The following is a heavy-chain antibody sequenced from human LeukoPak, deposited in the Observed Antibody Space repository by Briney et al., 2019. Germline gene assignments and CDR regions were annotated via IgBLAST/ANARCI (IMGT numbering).Heavy chain of an antibody. V-gene: IGHV3-23*01. CDR1: GFPFSDYG. Sequence: GGSLRLSCAVSGFPFSDYGMSWVRQAPGKGLEWVSGISGSGGATYYSDSVKGRFTISRDNSKNTVHLQLNGLRAEDTAVYYCAQDETDIVAEPVDYYHYGMDFWGRGTTVTVSS. J-gene: IGHJ6*02. CDR2: ISGSGGAT. CDR3: AQDETDIVAEPVDYYHYGMDF. D-gene: IGHD2-15*01.